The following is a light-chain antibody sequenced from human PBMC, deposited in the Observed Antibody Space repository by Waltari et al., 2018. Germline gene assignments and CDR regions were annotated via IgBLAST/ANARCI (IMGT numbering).Light chain of an antibody. Sequence: VMPRSLLPLPVAPGEPAFLSCTSSQSLLHSNGYNYLDWYLQKPGQSPQLLIYLGSNRASGVPDRFSGSGSGTDFTLKISRVEAEDVGVYYCMQALQTPWTFGQGTKVEIK. V-gene: IGKV2-28*01. CDR1: QSLLHSNGYNY. CDR3: MQALQTPWT. J-gene: IGKJ1*01. CDR2: LGS.